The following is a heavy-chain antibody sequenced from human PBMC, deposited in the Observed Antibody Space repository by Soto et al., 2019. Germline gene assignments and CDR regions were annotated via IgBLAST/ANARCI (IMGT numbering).Heavy chain of an antibody. J-gene: IGHJ4*02. CDR3: ARDQNGSPHFDY. CDR1: GGSISSGDYY. Sequence: SETLSLTCTVSGGSISSGDYYWSWIRQPPGKGLEWVGYIYYSGSTYYNPSLKSRVTISVDTSKNQFSLKLTSVTAADTAVYYCARDQNGSPHFDYWGQGILVTVSS. CDR2: IYYSGST. D-gene: IGHD1-26*01. V-gene: IGHV4-30-4*02.